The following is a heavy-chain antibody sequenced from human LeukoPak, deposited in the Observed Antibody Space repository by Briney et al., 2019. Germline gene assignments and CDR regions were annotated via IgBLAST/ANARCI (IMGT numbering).Heavy chain of an antibody. CDR3: ARALCSSTSCFWFDP. V-gene: IGHV4-30-4*01. D-gene: IGHD2-2*01. J-gene: IGHJ5*02. CDR1: GDSITSGDYY. CDR2: IYYSGST. Sequence: SETLSVTCTVSGDSITSGDYYWSWIRQPPGKGLECIGYIYYSGSTYYNPSLKSRVTISVDTSKNQFSLKLSSVTAADTAVYYCARALCSSTSCFWFDPWGQGTLVTVSS.